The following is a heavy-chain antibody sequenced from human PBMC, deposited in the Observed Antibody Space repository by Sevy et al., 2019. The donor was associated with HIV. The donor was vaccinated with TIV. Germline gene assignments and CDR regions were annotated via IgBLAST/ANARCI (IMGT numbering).Heavy chain of an antibody. CDR2: INHSGSN. CDR1: GGSFSGDY. CDR3: ARASIAAPGAPCDY. V-gene: IGHV4-34*01. J-gene: IGHJ4*02. D-gene: IGHD6-13*01. Sequence: SETLSLTCAVYGGSFSGDYWSWIRQPPGKGLEWIGEINHSGSNNYYPSLKSRVTISVDTSKNQFSLKLSSVTAADTAVYYCARASIAAPGAPCDYWGQGTLVTVSS.